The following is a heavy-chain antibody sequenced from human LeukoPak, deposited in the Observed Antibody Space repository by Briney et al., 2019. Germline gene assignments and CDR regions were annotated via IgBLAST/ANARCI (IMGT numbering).Heavy chain of an antibody. CDR1: GFTFSSYG. V-gene: IGHV3-23*01. CDR2: ISGSGGST. D-gene: IGHD1-26*01. Sequence: GGTLRLSCAASGFTFSSYGMSWVRQAPGKGLEWVSAISGSGGSTYYADSVKGRFTISRDNSKNTLYLQMSSLRAEDTAVYYCAKGRSYWYYYYMDVWGKGTTVTISS. J-gene: IGHJ6*03. CDR3: AKGRSYWYYYYMDV.